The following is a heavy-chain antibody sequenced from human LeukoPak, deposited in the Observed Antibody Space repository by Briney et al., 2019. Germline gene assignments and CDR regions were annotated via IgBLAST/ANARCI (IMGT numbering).Heavy chain of an antibody. Sequence: SVKVSCKASGGTFSSYAISWVRQAPGQGLEWMGGIIPIFGTANYAQKFQGRVTITADESTSTAYMELSSLRSEDTAVYYCARGRWTDVARGSYYFDYWGQGTLVSVST. CDR1: GGTFSSYA. J-gene: IGHJ4*02. V-gene: IGHV1-69*13. D-gene: IGHD3-10*01. CDR3: ARGRWTDVARGSYYFDY. CDR2: IIPIFGTA.